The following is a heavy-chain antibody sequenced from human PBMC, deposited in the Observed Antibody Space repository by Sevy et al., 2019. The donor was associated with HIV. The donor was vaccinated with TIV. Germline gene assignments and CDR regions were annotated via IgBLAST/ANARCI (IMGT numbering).Heavy chain of an antibody. V-gene: IGHV3-11*01. CDR2: ISGTGNTK. Sequence: GGSLRLSCAASGFTFSNYYMNWIRQAPGKGLEWVSYISGTGNTKYYTDSVKGRFYISRDNAKNSLFLQMDSLRVEDTAVYYWARDPTYYDFWSGYYTGWFDPWGQGTLVTVSS. D-gene: IGHD3-3*01. J-gene: IGHJ5*02. CDR1: GFTFSNYY. CDR3: ARDPTYYDFWSGYYTGWFDP.